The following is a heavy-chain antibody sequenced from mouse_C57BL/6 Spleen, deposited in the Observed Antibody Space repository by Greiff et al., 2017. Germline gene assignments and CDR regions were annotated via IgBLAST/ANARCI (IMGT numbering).Heavy chain of an antibody. CDR2: ISSGSSTI. J-gene: IGHJ4*01. CDR3: ARDYGSSYAMDY. V-gene: IGHV5-17*01. D-gene: IGHD1-1*01. Sequence: EVNLVESGGGLVKPGGSLKLSCAASGFTFSDYGMHWVRQAPEKGLEWVAYISSGSSTIYYADTVKGRFTIARDNAKNTLFLQMTSLRSEDTAMYYCARDYGSSYAMDYWGQGTSVTVSS. CDR1: GFTFSDYG.